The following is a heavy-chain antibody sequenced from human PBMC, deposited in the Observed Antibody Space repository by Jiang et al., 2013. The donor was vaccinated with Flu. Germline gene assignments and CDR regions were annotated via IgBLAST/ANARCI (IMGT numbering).Heavy chain of an antibody. V-gene: IGHV5-51*01. CDR1: GYSFTSYW. J-gene: IGHJ4*02. D-gene: IGHD2-15*01. Sequence: GAEVKKPGESLKISCKGSGYSFTSYWIGWVRQMPGKGLEWMGIIYPGDSDTRYSPSFQGQVTISADKSISTAYLQWSSLKASDTAMYYCARLLCSGGSCYSPHPVDWGQGTLVTVSS. CDR3: ARLLCSGGSCYSPHPVD. CDR2: IYPGDSDT.